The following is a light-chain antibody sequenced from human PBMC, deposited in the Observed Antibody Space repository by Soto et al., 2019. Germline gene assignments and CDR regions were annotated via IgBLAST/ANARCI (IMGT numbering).Light chain of an antibody. J-gene: IGKJ4*01. Sequence: AIQLTQSPSSLSASVGDRVTITCRASQGISSALAWYQQKPGKAPKLLIYDASSLESGVPSRFSGSGSGTDFTLTISSLQPEDFATYYCQQFNSYPRLTFDGGTKVEIK. CDR2: DAS. CDR1: QGISSA. V-gene: IGKV1-13*02. CDR3: QQFNSYPRLT.